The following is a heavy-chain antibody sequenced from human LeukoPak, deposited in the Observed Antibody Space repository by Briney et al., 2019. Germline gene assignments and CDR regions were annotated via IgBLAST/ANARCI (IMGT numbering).Heavy chain of an antibody. V-gene: IGHV3-30*02. CDR2: IRFDGTSE. CDR1: GFTFSSYG. Sequence: PGGSLRLSCAASGFTFSSYGLYWVRQAPGKGLEWVAFIRFDGTSEFYADSVKARFTISRDNSQNTVPLQLNNLRIEDTALYYCAKTSLSDPSGHYYYMDVWGKGTTVTVSS. D-gene: IGHD3-3*01. CDR3: AKTSLSDPSGHYYYMDV. J-gene: IGHJ6*03.